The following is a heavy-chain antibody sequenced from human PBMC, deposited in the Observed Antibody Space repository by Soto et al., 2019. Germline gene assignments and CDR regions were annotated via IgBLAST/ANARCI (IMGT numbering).Heavy chain of an antibody. J-gene: IGHJ6*02. CDR1: GYTFTSYD. Sequence: ASVKVSCKASGYTFTSYDINWVRQATGQGLEWMGWMNPNSGNTGYAQKFQGRVTMTRNTSISTAYMELSSLRSEDTAVYYCARDQGIAVAGTAEYYYYYYGMDVWGQGTTVTVSS. V-gene: IGHV1-8*01. CDR2: MNPNSGNT. D-gene: IGHD6-19*01. CDR3: ARDQGIAVAGTAEYYYYYYGMDV.